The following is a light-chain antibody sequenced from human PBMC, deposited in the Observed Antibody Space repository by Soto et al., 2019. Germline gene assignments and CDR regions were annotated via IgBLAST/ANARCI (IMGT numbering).Light chain of an antibody. Sequence: QSALTQPPSVSGAPGQRVTISCTGNSTNIGAGYDVHWYQQFPGTAPKLLIYGSTNRPSGVPDRFSASKSATSASLAITGLQAEDDADYYGQSYDSSLRGVVFGGGTKLTVL. CDR3: QSYDSSLRGVV. J-gene: IGLJ3*02. V-gene: IGLV1-40*01. CDR2: GST. CDR1: STNIGAGYD.